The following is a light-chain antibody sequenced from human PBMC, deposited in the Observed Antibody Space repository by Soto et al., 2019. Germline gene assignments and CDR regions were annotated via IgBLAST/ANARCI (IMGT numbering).Light chain of an antibody. CDR1: QSVSSSY. V-gene: IGKV3-20*01. CDR3: QQYGSSYT. J-gene: IGKJ2*01. CDR2: GAS. Sequence: EIVLTQSPGTLSLSPGERATLSCRASQSVSSSYLAWYQQKPGQAPRLLIYGASSRATGIPDRFSGSGSGTDFTLTISRLEPEDFEVYYCQQYGSSYTFGQGTKREIK.